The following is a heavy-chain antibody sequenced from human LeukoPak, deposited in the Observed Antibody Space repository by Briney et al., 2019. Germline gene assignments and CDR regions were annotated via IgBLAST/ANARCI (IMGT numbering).Heavy chain of an antibody. CDR2: ISYDGSNK. Sequence: GGSLRLSCAASGFTFSSYAMHWVRQASGKGLEWLAVISYDGSNKYYADSVKGRFTISRDNSKNTLYLQMNSLRAEDTAVYYCAKMASIAARGVFDPWGQGTLVTVSS. CDR1: GFTFSSYA. CDR3: AKMASIAARGVFDP. V-gene: IGHV3-30-3*01. D-gene: IGHD6-6*01. J-gene: IGHJ5*02.